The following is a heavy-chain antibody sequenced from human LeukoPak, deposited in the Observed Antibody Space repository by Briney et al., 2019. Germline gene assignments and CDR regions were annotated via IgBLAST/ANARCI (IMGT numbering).Heavy chain of an antibody. J-gene: IGHJ4*02. CDR1: GFTFSSYW. CDR2: ISGSGGST. V-gene: IGHV3-23*01. D-gene: IGHD3-10*01. Sequence: GGSLRLSCAASGFTFSSYWMSWVRQAPGKGLEWVAAISGSGGSTYYADSVKGRFTISRDNSKNTLYLQMNSLRAEDTAVYYCAKRMDYYGSASYSMTYYFDYRGQGTLVTVSS. CDR3: AKRMDYYGSASYSMTYYFDY.